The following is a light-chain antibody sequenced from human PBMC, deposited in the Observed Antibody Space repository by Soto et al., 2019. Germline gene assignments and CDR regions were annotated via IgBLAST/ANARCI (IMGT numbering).Light chain of an antibody. CDR3: QQYGSEPPGT. CDR2: GAS. V-gene: IGKV3-20*01. CDR1: QSVISSF. J-gene: IGKJ5*01. Sequence: EHLMTPSPFTXSLPVWERATLSCRASQSVISSFRAWYKQKPRNPTXLXXXGASSTDTGIQDSISSSGSGKEFTLPISRRQHEDFGGYYCQQYGSEPPGTFGQGTRLDI.